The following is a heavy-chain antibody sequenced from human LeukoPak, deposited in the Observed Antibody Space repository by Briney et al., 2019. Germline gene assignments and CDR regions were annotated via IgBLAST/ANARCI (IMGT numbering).Heavy chain of an antibody. CDR2: ISAYNGNT. CDR1: GFTFSIYG. Sequence: ASVKVSCKASGFTFSIYGFIWVRQAPGQGLEWMGWISAYNGNTNYAQKLQGRVTMTTDTSTSTAYMELRSLRSDDTAVYYCARGYCSSTTCYPGDWFDPWGRGTLVIVSS. D-gene: IGHD2-2*01. V-gene: IGHV1-18*04. CDR3: ARGYCSSTTCYPGDWFDP. J-gene: IGHJ5*02.